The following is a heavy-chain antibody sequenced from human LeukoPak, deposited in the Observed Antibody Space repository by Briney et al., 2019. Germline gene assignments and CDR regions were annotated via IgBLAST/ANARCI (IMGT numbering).Heavy chain of an antibody. CDR3: ARAGANVGGYYDSSGYPKNWFDP. CDR1: GDSISSSTYY. Sequence: PSQTLSLTCTVSGDSISSSTYYWSWIRQPAGKGLEWIGRINTFGSTNYNPSLKSRVTISVDRFKNQFSLKLSSVTAADTAVYYCARAGANVGGYYDSSGYPKNWFDPWGQGTQVTVSS. V-gene: IGHV4-61*02. CDR2: INTFGST. J-gene: IGHJ5*02. D-gene: IGHD3-22*01.